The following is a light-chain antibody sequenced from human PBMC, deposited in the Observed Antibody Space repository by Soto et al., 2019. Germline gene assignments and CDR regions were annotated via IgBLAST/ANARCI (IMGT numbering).Light chain of an antibody. CDR2: DAS. V-gene: IGKV3-15*01. Sequence: EIVMTQSPATLSVSPGERATLSCRASQSVSISLAWYQQKPGQAPRLLIYDASTRATGIPARFSGSGSGTEFTLTISSLQSEDLAVYYCQQYENWPRTFGQGTKVEIK. CDR1: QSVSIS. CDR3: QQYENWPRT. J-gene: IGKJ1*01.